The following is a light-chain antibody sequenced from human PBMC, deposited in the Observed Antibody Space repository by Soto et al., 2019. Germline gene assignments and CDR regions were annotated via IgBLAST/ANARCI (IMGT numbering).Light chain of an antibody. CDR1: QSITSY. CDR2: DAS. Sequence: EIVLTQSPATLSLSPGERATLSCRASQSITSYLAWYQQKPGQAPRLLIYDASNRATGVPARFSGSGSGTDFTLTISSLEHEDFEFYYCQQRYSWPRAFGGGTKVEIK. V-gene: IGKV3-11*01. CDR3: QQRYSWPRA. J-gene: IGKJ4*01.